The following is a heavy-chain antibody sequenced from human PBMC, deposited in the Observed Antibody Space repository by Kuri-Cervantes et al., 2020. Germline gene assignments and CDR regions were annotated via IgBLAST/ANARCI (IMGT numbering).Heavy chain of an antibody. CDR1: GFTFSSYG. J-gene: IGHJ4*02. D-gene: IGHD5-24*01. CDR3: AILSSKMATTGGY. Sequence: GESLKSSCAASGFTFSSYGMPWVRQAPGKGLEWVANIKQDGSEKYYVDSVKGRFTISRDNAKNSLYLQMNSLRDEDTAVYYCAILSSKMATTGGYWGQGTLVTVSS. V-gene: IGHV3-7*01. CDR2: IKQDGSEK.